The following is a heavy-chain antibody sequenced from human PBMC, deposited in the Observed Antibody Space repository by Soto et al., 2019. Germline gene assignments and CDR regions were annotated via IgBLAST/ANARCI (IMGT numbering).Heavy chain of an antibody. D-gene: IGHD1-26*01. J-gene: IGHJ4*02. V-gene: IGHV1-69*01. CDR1: GGTFSTYS. Sequence: QLQLVQSGAEVKKPGSSVKVSCKTSGGTFSTYSIVWVRQAPGEGLEWMGGIIPIFGTANYAQKFQDRVTIAADESMNTACMELSSLKSEDTAMYYCASSSGNNYGVGTNYYFDYLGQVTLVTVSS. CDR3: ASSSGNNYGVGTNYYFDY. CDR2: IIPIFGTA.